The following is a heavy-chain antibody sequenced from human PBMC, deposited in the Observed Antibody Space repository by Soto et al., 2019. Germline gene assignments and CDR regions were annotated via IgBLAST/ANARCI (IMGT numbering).Heavy chain of an antibody. V-gene: IGHV3-43*01. CDR1: GFTFDDYT. CDR2: ISWDGTST. Sequence: GGSLRLSCAASGFTFDDYTMHWVRQFPGKGLEWVSLISWDGTSTYYADSVKGRFTISRDNTKNSLYLQMNSLRAEDTAVYYCASELRYFDWPLPSSDYWGQGTLVTVSS. J-gene: IGHJ4*02. CDR3: ASELRYFDWPLPSSDY. D-gene: IGHD3-9*01.